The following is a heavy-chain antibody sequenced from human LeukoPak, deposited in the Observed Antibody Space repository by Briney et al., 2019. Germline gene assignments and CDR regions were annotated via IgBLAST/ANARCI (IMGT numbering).Heavy chain of an antibody. J-gene: IGHJ6*02. D-gene: IGHD1-26*01. CDR1: GGSISIYY. CDR3: ARGSGGYYYGMDV. CDR2: IYYSGST. Sequence: KASETLSLTCAVSGGSISIYYWEWIRQPPGKGLQWIGHIYYSGSTNYNPSLKSRVPISIDTSKNQFSLKLSSMTAEDTAVYYCARGSGGYYYGMDVWGQGTTVTVSS. V-gene: IGHV4-59*01.